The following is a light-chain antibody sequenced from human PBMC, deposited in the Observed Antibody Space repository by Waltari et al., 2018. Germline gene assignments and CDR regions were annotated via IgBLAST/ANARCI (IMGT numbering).Light chain of an antibody. CDR2: WAS. Sequence: DIVMTQSPGSLAVSLGERATINCKPSQNVLSSSNNKHSLAWYQQKPGQPPRLLIYWASIRESGIPARFSGSGSGTDFTLTISSLQAEDVAVYYCQQYYTTPYTFGQGTKLEIK. CDR3: QQYYTTPYT. CDR1: QNVLSSSNNKHS. J-gene: IGKJ2*01. V-gene: IGKV4-1*01.